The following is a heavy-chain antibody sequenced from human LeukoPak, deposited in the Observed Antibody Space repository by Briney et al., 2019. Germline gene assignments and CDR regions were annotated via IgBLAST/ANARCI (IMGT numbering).Heavy chain of an antibody. CDR2: IYSGAST. Sequence: PGGSLRLSCAASGFTVSSNYMSWVRQAPGKGLEWVSVIYSGASTYYADSVKGRFTISRDNSENSLYLQMNSLRAEDTALYYCAKSSGSYYRPLDVWGKGTTVTVSS. CDR1: GFTVSSNY. V-gene: IGHV3-53*05. CDR3: AKSSGSYYRPLDV. J-gene: IGHJ6*04. D-gene: IGHD3-10*01.